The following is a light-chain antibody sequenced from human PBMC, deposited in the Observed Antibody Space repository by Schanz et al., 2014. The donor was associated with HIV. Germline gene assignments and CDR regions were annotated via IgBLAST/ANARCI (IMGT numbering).Light chain of an antibody. CDR3: SSYTNNNTVV. J-gene: IGLJ2*01. V-gene: IGLV2-8*01. CDR1: SSDVGGYNY. Sequence: QSALTQPPSASGSPGQSVTISCTGTSSDVGGYNYVSWYQQHPGKAPKLMIYEVSKRPSGVPGRFSGSKSGNTASLTISGLQAGDETDFYCSSYTNNNTVVFGGGTKLTVL. CDR2: EVS.